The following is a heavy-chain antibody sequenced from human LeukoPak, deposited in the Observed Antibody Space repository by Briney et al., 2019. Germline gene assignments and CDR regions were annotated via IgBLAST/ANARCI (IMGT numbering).Heavy chain of an antibody. D-gene: IGHD6-19*01. J-gene: IGHJ4*02. V-gene: IGHV3-7*03. Sequence: GGSLRLSCAASGFTFSSYWMSWVPQAPGKGLEWVANIKQDGSEKYYVDSVKGRFTISRDNAKNSLYLQMNSLRAEDTALYYCAKPRIAVAGTFDYWGQGTLVTVSS. CDR1: GFTFSSYW. CDR3: AKPRIAVAGTFDY. CDR2: IKQDGSEK.